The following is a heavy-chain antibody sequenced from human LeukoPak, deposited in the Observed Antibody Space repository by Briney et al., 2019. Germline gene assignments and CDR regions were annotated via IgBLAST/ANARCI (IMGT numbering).Heavy chain of an antibody. Sequence: SETLSLTCTVSGGSINNYYWSWMRQPPGKGLEWIGYIHYTGSTNYNPSLQSRVTISVDTSKNQISLKLSSVTAADTAVYFCARYRSSALDYWGQGALVSVSS. D-gene: IGHD6-19*01. CDR2: IHYTGST. V-gene: IGHV4-59*01. CDR3: ARYRSSALDY. CDR1: GGSINNYY. J-gene: IGHJ4*02.